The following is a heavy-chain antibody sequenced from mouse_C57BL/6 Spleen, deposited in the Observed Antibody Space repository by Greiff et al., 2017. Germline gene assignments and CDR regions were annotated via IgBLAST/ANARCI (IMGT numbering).Heavy chain of an antibody. CDR2: IHPNSGST. J-gene: IGHJ4*01. CDR3: ARSGYGNFPYAMDY. D-gene: IGHD2-10*02. CDR1: GYTFTSYW. Sequence: QVQLQQSGAELVKPGASVKLSCKASGYTFTSYWMHWVKQRPGQGLEWIGMIHPNSGSTNYNEKFKSKATLTVDKSSSTAYMQLSSLTSEDSAVYYCARSGYGNFPYAMDYWGQGTSVTVSS. V-gene: IGHV1-64*01.